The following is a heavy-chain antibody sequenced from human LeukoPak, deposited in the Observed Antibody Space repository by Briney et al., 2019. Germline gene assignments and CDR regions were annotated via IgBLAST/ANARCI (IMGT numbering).Heavy chain of an antibody. Sequence: TGGSLRLSCAASGFTFSSYGMSWVRQAPGKGLEWVSAISGSGGSTYYADSVKGRFTISRDNSKNTLYLQMNSLRAEDTAVYYCAKPDYYGSGSFPFDPWGQGTLVTVSS. J-gene: IGHJ5*02. V-gene: IGHV3-23*01. CDR2: ISGSGGST. CDR3: AKPDYYGSGSFPFDP. D-gene: IGHD3-10*01. CDR1: GFTFSSYG.